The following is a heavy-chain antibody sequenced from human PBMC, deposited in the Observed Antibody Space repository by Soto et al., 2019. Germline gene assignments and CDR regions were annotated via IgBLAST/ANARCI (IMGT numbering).Heavy chain of an antibody. CDR3: AGMREGDLAE. V-gene: IGHV6-1*01. CDR2: TYYRSKWYN. Sequence: QTLSLTCSISGDSVSSNSAAWNWIRQSPSRGLEWLGRTYYRSKWYNEYAVSVKSRITIKPDTSKNQFSLQLNSVIPEDTAGEDGAGMREGDLAEWGKGSLVTVSS. D-gene: IGHD1-26*01. J-gene: IGHJ4*02. CDR1: GDSVSSNSAA.